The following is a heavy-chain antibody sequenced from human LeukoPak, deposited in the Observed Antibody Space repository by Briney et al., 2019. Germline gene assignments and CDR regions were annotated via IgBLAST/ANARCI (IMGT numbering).Heavy chain of an antibody. V-gene: IGHV3-21*01. CDR3: ARAPPGPNYKDTPPPGY. Sequence: GGSLRLSCAASGFTFSSYSMNWVRQAPGKGLEWVSSISSSSSYIYYADSVKGRFTISRDNAKNSLYLQMNSLRAEDTAVYYCARAPPGPNYKDTPPPGYGAKETLVTVSS. CDR2: ISSSSSYI. J-gene: IGHJ4*02. D-gene: IGHD5-24*01. CDR1: GFTFSSYS.